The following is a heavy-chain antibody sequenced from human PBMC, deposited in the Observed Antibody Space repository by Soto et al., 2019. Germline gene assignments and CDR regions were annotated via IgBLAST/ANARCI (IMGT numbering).Heavy chain of an antibody. J-gene: IGHJ2*01. CDR2: ISSSSSYI. CDR3: ARDVGMVVAATRYFDL. Sequence: EVQLVESGGGLVKPGGSLRLSCAASGFTFSSYSMNWVRQAPGKGLEWVSSISSSSSYIYYADSVKGRFTISRDNAKNSLYLQMNSPRAEDTAVYYCARDVGMVVAATRYFDLWGRGTLVTVSS. D-gene: IGHD2-15*01. CDR1: GFTFSSYS. V-gene: IGHV3-21*01.